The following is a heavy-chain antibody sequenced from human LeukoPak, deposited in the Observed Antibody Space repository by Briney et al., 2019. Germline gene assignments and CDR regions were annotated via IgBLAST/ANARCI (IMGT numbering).Heavy chain of an antibody. Sequence: ASVKLSCKASGYTFTSYAMHWVRQAPGQRLEWMGWINTGNGNTKYSQKFQGRVTITRDTSANTTYMELSSLRSEDTAVYYCARDYYDILTGYPQGMDVWGKGTTVTVSS. CDR2: INTGNGNT. V-gene: IGHV1-3*04. CDR1: GYTFTSYA. D-gene: IGHD3-9*01. CDR3: ARDYYDILTGYPQGMDV. J-gene: IGHJ6*04.